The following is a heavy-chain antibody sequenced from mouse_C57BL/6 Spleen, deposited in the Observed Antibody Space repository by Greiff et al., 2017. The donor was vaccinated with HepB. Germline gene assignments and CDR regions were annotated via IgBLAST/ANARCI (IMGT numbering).Heavy chain of an antibody. V-gene: IGHV2-2*01. CDR1: GFSLTSYG. D-gene: IGHD1-1*01. Sequence: VQLKQSGPGLVQPSQSLSITCTVSGFSLTSYGVHWVRQSPGKGLEWLGVIWSGGSTDYNAAFISRLSISKDNSKSQVFFKMNSLQADDTAIYYCARGDSSGYWYFDVWGTGTTVTVSS. J-gene: IGHJ1*03. CDR3: ARGDSSGYWYFDV. CDR2: IWSGGST.